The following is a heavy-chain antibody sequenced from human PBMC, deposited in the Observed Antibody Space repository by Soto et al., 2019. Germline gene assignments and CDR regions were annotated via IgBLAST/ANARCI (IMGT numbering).Heavy chain of an antibody. CDR2: ISPYNDYT. V-gene: IGHV1-18*01. J-gene: IGHJ6*02. D-gene: IGHD3-16*01. Sequence: QVRMVQPAAEVKKPGASVKVSCKTSGYTFIRYGIAWVRQATGQGLECMVWISPYNDYTNYAQKFQGRVSMTANTSTKTVYLELRPLTSDYTSVYYCARGGYYDVVWGNLNQYGVDVWGQGTTVSVSS. CDR3: ARGGYYDVVWGNLNQYGVDV. CDR1: GYTFIRYG.